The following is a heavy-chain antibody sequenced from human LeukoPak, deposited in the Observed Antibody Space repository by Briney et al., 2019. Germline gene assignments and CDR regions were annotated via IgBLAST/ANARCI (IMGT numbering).Heavy chain of an antibody. CDR2: ISSNSSTI. Sequence: GGSLRLSCAASEFTFSSYTMNWVRQAPGKGLEWVSYISSNSSTIYYADSVKGRFTISRDNAKNSVYLQMNSLRAEDTAVYYCARPRANWGSGYGMDVWGQGTTVTVSS. D-gene: IGHD7-27*01. J-gene: IGHJ6*02. V-gene: IGHV3-48*04. CDR1: EFTFSSYT. CDR3: ARPRANWGSGYGMDV.